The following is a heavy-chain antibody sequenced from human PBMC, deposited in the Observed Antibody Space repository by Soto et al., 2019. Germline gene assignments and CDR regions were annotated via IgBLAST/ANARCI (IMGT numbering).Heavy chain of an antibody. Sequence: VQLVESGGGLVKPGGCLRLSCAASGFTFSSYAMHWVRQAPGKGLEWVAVISYDGSNKYYADSVKGRFTISRDNSKNTLYLQMNSLRAEDTAVYYCARGDGYFDYWGQGTLVTVSS. V-gene: IGHV3-30-3*01. D-gene: IGHD4-17*01. CDR2: ISYDGSNK. J-gene: IGHJ4*02. CDR1: GFTFSSYA. CDR3: ARGDGYFDY.